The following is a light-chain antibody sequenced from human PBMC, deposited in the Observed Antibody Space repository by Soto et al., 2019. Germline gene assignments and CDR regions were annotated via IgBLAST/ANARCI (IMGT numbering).Light chain of an antibody. CDR3: HQYNNWPYT. CDR1: QSVSTN. CDR2: GAS. J-gene: IGKJ2*01. V-gene: IGKV3-15*01. Sequence: EMVMTQSPATLSVSPGDRATLSCRASQSVSTNLAWYQQKPGQAPRLLIYGASTRATGIPARFSGSGSVTEFTLTISSLQSEDFAVYYCHQYNNWPYTFGQGTKLEIK.